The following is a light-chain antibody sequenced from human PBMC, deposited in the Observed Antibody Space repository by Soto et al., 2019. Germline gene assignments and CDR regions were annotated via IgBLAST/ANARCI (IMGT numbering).Light chain of an antibody. CDR1: QSIGNF. V-gene: IGKV3-15*01. J-gene: IGKJ2*01. CDR2: GAS. CDR3: QKYNNWPPEYT. Sequence: ETVMTQSPATLSVSPGERATLSCRASQSIGNFLAWSQQKPGQSPRLLIYGASTRATGVPLRFTGSGSGTEFTLTISSLQSEDFAVYYCQKYNNWPPEYTFGQGTKLEIK.